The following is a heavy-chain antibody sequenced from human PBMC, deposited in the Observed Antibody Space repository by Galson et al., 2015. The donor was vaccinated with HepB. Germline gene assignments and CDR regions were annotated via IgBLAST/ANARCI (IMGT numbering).Heavy chain of an antibody. D-gene: IGHD1-1*01. Sequence: LRLSCAASGFTFSSYGMHWVRQAPGQGLEWVAVIWYDGSNKYYADSVKGRFTISRDNSKNTLYLQMNSLRAEDTAVYYCARPVHYYYYMDVWGKGTTVTVSS. CDR1: GFTFSSYG. J-gene: IGHJ6*03. CDR3: ARPVHYYYYMDV. V-gene: IGHV3-33*01. CDR2: IWYDGSNK.